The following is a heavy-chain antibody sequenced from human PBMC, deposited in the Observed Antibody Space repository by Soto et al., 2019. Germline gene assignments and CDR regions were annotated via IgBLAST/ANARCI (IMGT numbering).Heavy chain of an antibody. J-gene: IGHJ4*02. Sequence: QVQLQESGPGLVKPSGTLSLTCAVSSGSISSGNWWSWVRQPPGQGLEWIEEISRSGYNNNNPSLKSRVTISIDKSRNQFSLKVNSVTAADTAMYYCAKNGGYDFDLWGQGTLVTVSS. CDR3: AKNGGYDFDL. D-gene: IGHD5-12*01. CDR2: ISRSGYN. CDR1: SGSISSGNW. V-gene: IGHV4-4*02.